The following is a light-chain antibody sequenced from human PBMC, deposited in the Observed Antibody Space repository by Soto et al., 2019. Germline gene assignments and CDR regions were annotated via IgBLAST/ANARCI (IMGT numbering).Light chain of an antibody. CDR1: QSVSSY. Sequence: EIVLTQSQATLSLSPGERATLSFRASQSVSSYLAWYQQKPGQAPRLLIYDASNRATGIPARFSGSGSGTDFTLTISSLEPEDFAVYYCQQRSNWPRTFGQGTKVDIK. CDR2: DAS. V-gene: IGKV3-11*01. CDR3: QQRSNWPRT. J-gene: IGKJ1*01.